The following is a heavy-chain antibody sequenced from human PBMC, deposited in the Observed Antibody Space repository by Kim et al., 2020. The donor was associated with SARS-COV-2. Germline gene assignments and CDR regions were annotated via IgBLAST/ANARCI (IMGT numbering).Heavy chain of an antibody. Sequence: SETLSLTCAVSGGSISSSNWWSWVRQPPGKGLEWIGEIYHSGSTNYNPSLKSRVTISVDKSKNQFSLKLSSVTAADTAVYYCARTDIVVVPAAIRGNWFDPWGQGTLVTVSS. CDR2: IYHSGST. J-gene: IGHJ5*02. CDR1: GGSISSSNW. V-gene: IGHV4-4*02. D-gene: IGHD2-2*02. CDR3: ARTDIVVVPAAIRGNWFDP.